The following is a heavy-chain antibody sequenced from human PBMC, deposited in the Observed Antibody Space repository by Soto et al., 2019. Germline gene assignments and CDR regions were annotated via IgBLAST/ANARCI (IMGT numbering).Heavy chain of an antibody. Sequence: QVQLQESGPGLVKPSQTLSLTCTVSGGSISSCGYYWTWIRQHPGKGLEWIGYIYYKGNTYYNPSLKSRVTISVDTSKNLFSLQLSSVTAEDAAVYSCARSVFPWGQGTLVTVSS. V-gene: IGHV4-31*03. CDR1: GGSISSCGYY. CDR3: ARSVFP. J-gene: IGHJ5*02. CDR2: IYYKGNT.